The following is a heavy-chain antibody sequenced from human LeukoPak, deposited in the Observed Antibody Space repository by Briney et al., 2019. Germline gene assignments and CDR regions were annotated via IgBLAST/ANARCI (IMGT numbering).Heavy chain of an antibody. J-gene: IGHJ3*02. Sequence: SETLSVTCAVYGESFSGYYWSWIRQPPGKGLEWIGEINHSGITNYNPSLKSRVTISVDTSKNQFSLKLSSVTAADTAAYYCARVPPYGGNSVLAFDIWGQGTMVTVSS. CDR2: INHSGIT. CDR1: GESFSGYY. V-gene: IGHV4-34*01. CDR3: ARVPPYGGNSVLAFDI. D-gene: IGHD4-23*01.